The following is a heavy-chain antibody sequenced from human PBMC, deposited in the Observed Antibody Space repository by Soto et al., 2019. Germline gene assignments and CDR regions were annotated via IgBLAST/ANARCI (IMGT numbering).Heavy chain of an antibody. CDR1: GFTFTRYS. J-gene: IGHJ4*02. CDR2: ISSTTNYT. V-gene: IGHV3-21*06. Sequence: EVQLVESGGGLVKPGGSLRLSCAASGFTFTRYSMNWVRQAPGKGLEWDSSISSTTNYTYYGDSMKGRFTISRDNAKNSLCIEMNTLRAEDTAVYYCARESEDLTSNFDYWGQGTLVTVSS. CDR3: ARESEDLTSNFDY.